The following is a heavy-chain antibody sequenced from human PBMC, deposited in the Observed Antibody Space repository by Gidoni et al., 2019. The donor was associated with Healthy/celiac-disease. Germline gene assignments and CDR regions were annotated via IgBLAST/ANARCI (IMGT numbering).Heavy chain of an antibody. V-gene: IGHV4-34*01. CDR3: ARARGITMVRGGLRP. J-gene: IGHJ4*02. CDR1: GGSFRGYY. Sequence: VQPQQWGAGLLKPSETLSLTSALYGGSFRGYYWSWIRQPPGKGLEWIGEINHSGSTNYNPSLKSRVTISVDTSKNQFSLKLSSVTAADTAVYYCARARGITMVRGGLRPWGQGTLVTVSS. D-gene: IGHD3-10*01. CDR2: INHSGST.